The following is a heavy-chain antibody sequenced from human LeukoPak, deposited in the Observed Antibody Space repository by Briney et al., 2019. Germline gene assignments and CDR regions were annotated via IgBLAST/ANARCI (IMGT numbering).Heavy chain of an antibody. J-gene: IGHJ5*02. V-gene: IGHV1-2*02. CDR3: ARQYCGGDCYNP. D-gene: IGHD2-21*02. CDR1: GYTFTTYY. CDR2: INPSTGGT. Sequence: ASVKVSCKASGYTFTTYYMHWVRQAPGQGLQCMGWINPSTGGTKYAENFHGRDTMTRDTSITTAYMELSRRTSDDTGAYYCARQYCGGDCYNPWGQGTLVIVAS.